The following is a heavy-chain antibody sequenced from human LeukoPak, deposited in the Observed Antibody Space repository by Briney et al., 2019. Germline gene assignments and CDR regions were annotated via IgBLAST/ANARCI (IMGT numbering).Heavy chain of an antibody. CDR3: ARGFSSSLALIVYYYMDV. J-gene: IGHJ6*03. CDR2: INPNSGGT. V-gene: IGHV1-2*02. Sequence: ASVKVSCKASGYTFTGYYMHWVRQAPGQGLEWMGWINPNSGGTNYAQKFQGRVTMTRDTSISTAYMELSRLRSDDTAVYYCARGFSSSLALIVYYYMDVWGKGTTVTVSS. D-gene: IGHD6-13*01. CDR1: GYTFTGYY.